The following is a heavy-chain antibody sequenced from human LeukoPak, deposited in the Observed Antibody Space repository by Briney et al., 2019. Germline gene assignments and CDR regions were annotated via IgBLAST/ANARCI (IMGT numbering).Heavy chain of an antibody. D-gene: IGHD6-13*01. Sequence: KTSETLSLTCAVYGGSFSGYYWSWIRQPPGKGLEWIGEINHSGSTNYNPSLKSRVTISVDTSKNQFSLKLSSVTAADTAVYYCARGSSSRYFDYWGQGTLVTVSS. CDR2: INHSGST. CDR3: ARGSSSRYFDY. V-gene: IGHV4-34*01. CDR1: GGSFSGYY. J-gene: IGHJ4*02.